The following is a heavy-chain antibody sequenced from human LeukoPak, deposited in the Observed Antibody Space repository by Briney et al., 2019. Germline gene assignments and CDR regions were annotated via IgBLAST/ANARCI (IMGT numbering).Heavy chain of an antibody. CDR1: GFTFCSYG. D-gene: IGHD2-2*01. CDR2: IRFDGSDK. Sequence: GGSLRLSCAASGFTFCSYGMHWVRQAPGKGLEWVAFIRFDGSDKYYADSVKGRFTISRDNSKNTVYLQMNSLRAEDTAVYHCAKVWCSSTSCHGGAMMDVWGKGTTVTVSS. J-gene: IGHJ6*04. CDR3: AKVWCSSTSCHGGAMMDV. V-gene: IGHV3-30*02.